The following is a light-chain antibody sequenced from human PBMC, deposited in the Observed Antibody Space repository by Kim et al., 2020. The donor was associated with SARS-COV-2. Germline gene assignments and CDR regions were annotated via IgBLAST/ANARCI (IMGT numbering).Light chain of an antibody. CDR3: QQSNDWPPLT. CDR2: DAT. V-gene: IGKV3-15*01. Sequence: SPGERATLACRASQTINNKLVWYKHKHGQAPRLLIYDATTRATGVPARFIGSGSETDFTLTISSLQSEDFAVYYCQQSNDWPPLTFGQGTKVDIK. J-gene: IGKJ1*01. CDR1: QTINNK.